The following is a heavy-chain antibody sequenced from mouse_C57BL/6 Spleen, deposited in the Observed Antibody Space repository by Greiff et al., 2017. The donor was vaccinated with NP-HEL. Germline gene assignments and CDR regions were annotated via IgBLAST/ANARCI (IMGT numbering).Heavy chain of an antibody. CDR3: ARQDSNYGNYFDY. D-gene: IGHD2-5*01. V-gene: IGHV5-6*01. J-gene: IGHJ2*01. CDR1: GFTFSSYG. CDR2: ISSGGSYT. Sequence: EVQLVESGGDLVKPGGSLKLSCAASGFTFSSYGMSWVRQTPDKRLEWVATISSGGSYTYYPDSVKGRFTISRDNAKNTLYLQMSSLKSEDTAMYYCARQDSNYGNYFDYWGQGTTLTVSS.